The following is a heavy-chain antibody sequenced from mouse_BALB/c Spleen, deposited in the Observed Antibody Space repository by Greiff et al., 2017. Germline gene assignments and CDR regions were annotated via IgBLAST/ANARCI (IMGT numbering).Heavy chain of an antibody. Sequence: EVQGVESGGGLVKPGGSLKLSCAASGFTFSSYAMSWVRQTPEKRLEWVATISSGGSYTYYPDSVKGRFTISRDNAKNTLYLQMSSLGSEDTAMYYCARQGYRYDEGFAYRGQGSLVTVSA. V-gene: IGHV5-9-3*01. CDR2: ISSGGSYT. J-gene: IGHJ3*01. D-gene: IGHD2-14*01. CDR1: GFTFSSYA. CDR3: ARQGYRYDEGFAY.